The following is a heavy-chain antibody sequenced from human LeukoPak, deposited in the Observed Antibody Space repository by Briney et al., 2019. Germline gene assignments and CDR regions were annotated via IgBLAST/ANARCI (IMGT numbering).Heavy chain of an antibody. CDR3: TAYRGLAAVGGY. CDR1: GFTFSNAW. Sequence: GGSLRLSCAASGFTFSNAWMSWVRQAPGKGLEWVGRIKSKTDGGTTDYAAPVKGRFTISRDDSKNTLYLQMNSLKTEDTAVYYCTAYRGLAAVGGYWVQGTLVTVSS. D-gene: IGHD6-13*01. J-gene: IGHJ4*02. V-gene: IGHV3-15*01. CDR2: IKSKTDGGTT.